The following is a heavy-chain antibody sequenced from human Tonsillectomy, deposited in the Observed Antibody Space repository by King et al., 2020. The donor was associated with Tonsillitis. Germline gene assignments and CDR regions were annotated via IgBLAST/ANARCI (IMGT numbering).Heavy chain of an antibody. V-gene: IGHV4-61*02. CDR3: ARGADSSSWYYFDY. D-gene: IGHD6-13*01. Sequence: VQLQESGPGLVKPSQTLSLTCIVSGGSVSSGSYYWSWIRQPAGKGLEWIGRIYTSGSTNYNPSFKSRVTISVDTSKTQFSLKLSSVTAADTAVYYCARGADSSSWYYFDYWGQGTLVTVSS. CDR2: IYTSGST. J-gene: IGHJ4*02. CDR1: GGSVSSGSYY.